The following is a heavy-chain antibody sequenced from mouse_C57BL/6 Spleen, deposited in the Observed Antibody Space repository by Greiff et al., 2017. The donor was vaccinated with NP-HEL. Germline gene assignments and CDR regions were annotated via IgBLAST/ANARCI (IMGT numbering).Heavy chain of an antibody. Sequence: QLQQPGAELVRPGTSVKLSCKASGYTFTSYWMHWVKQRPGQGLEWIGVIDPSDSYTNYNQKFKGKATLTVDTSSSTAYMQLSSLTSEDSAVYYCASPIYYGNYDWYFDVWGTGTTVTVSS. V-gene: IGHV1-59*01. CDR1: GYTFTSYW. CDR3: ASPIYYGNYDWYFDV. CDR2: IDPSDSYT. D-gene: IGHD2-1*01. J-gene: IGHJ1*03.